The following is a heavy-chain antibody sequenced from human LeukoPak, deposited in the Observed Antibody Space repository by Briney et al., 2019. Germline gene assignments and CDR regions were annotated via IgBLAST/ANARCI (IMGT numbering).Heavy chain of an antibody. CDR1: GFTFSSYS. CDR2: ISSSSSYI. D-gene: IGHD2-2*02. Sequence: GGSLRLSCAASGFTFSSYSMNWVRQAPGKGLEWVSSISSSSSYIYYADSVKGRFTISRDNAKNSLYLQMNSLRDEDTAVYYCASTPTGYCSSTSCYKKGYYYGMDVWGQGTTVTVSS. CDR3: ASTPTGYCSSTSCYKKGYYYGMDV. J-gene: IGHJ6*02. V-gene: IGHV3-21*01.